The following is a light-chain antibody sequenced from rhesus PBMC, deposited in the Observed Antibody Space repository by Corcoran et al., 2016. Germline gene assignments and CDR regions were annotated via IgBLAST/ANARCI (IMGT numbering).Light chain of an antibody. CDR3: QQYSNWPWT. CDR2: GAS. CDR1: QSVSSY. Sequence: EIVMTQSPATLSLSPGERATLSCRASQSVSSYVAWYQQKPEQAPRLLIYGASSRATGIPDRFSGSGSGTYFTPTNSSLEPEDFAVYYCQQYSNWPWTFGQGTKVENK. V-gene: IGKV3S9*01. J-gene: IGKJ1*01.